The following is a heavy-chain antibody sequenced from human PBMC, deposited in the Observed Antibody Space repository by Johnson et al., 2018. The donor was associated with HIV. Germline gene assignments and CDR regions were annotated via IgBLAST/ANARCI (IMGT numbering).Heavy chain of an antibody. Sequence: VQLAESGGGVVQPGRSLRLSCAGSGFTVSSNYMSWVRQAPGKGLEWVSVIYRGGNTYYADSVKGRFTISRDNSKNTLYLQMNSLRAEDTAVYYCASDNGGTKDAFDMWGQGTMVTVSS. V-gene: IGHV3-53*01. J-gene: IGHJ3*02. CDR3: ASDNGGTKDAFDM. D-gene: IGHD3-10*01. CDR1: GFTVSSNY. CDR2: IYRGGNT.